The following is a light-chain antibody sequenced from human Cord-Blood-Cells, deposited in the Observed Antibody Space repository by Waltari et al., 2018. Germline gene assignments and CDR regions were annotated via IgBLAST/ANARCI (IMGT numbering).Light chain of an antibody. V-gene: IGKV1-33*01. J-gene: IGKJ2*01. CDR2: DAX. CDR1: QDISNY. Sequence: DIQMTQSPSSLSASVGDRVTITCQASQDISNYLNWYQQKPGKAPKLLIQDAXNLEXXXXXXFSGSGSGTDFTFTISSLQPEDIATYYCQQYDNLPMYTFGQGTKLEIK. CDR3: QQYDNLPMYT.